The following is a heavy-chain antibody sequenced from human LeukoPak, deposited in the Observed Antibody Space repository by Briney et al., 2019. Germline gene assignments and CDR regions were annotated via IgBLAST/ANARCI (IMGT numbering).Heavy chain of an antibody. CDR2: MNPNSGNT. Sequence: GASVKVSCKASGYTFTSYDINWVRQATGQGLEWMGWMNPNSGNTGYAQKFQGRVTMTRNTSIGTAYMELSSLRSEDTAVYYCARRSAGSGARDYYYYMDVWGKGTTVTVSS. CDR1: GYTFTSYD. J-gene: IGHJ6*03. D-gene: IGHD2-15*01. CDR3: ARRSAGSGARDYYYYMDV. V-gene: IGHV1-8*01.